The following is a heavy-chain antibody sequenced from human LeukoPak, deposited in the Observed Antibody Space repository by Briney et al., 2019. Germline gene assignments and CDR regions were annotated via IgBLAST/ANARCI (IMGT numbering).Heavy chain of an antibody. Sequence: PGGSLRLSCAASGFTFSSYGMHWVRQAPGRGLEWVAVILNDGNSKYYADSVKDRFTISRDNSKNTLYLQMNSLRAEDTAVYYCAKDLDSSGFSYWGQGTLVTVSS. V-gene: IGHV3-30*18. J-gene: IGHJ4*02. D-gene: IGHD3-22*01. CDR3: AKDLDSSGFSY. CDR1: GFTFSSYG. CDR2: ILNDGNSK.